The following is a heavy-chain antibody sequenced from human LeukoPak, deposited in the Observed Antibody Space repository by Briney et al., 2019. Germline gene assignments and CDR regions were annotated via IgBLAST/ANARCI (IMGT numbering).Heavy chain of an antibody. CDR3: ASQTGMGYSSGWYSSVRVVRAFDY. CDR2: IWYDGSNK. Sequence: GGSLRLSCAASGFTFSSYGMHWVRQAPGKGLEWVAVIWYDGSNKYYADSVKGRFTISRDNSKNTLYLQMNSLRAEDTAVYYCASQTGMGYSSGWYSSVRVVRAFDYWGQGTLVTVSS. CDR1: GFTFSSYG. J-gene: IGHJ4*02. V-gene: IGHV3-33*01. D-gene: IGHD6-19*01.